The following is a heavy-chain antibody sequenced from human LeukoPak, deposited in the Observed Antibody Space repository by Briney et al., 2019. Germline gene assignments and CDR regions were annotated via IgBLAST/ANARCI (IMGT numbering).Heavy chain of an antibody. CDR1: GYTFTSYD. CDR3: ARSQATGFDY. D-gene: IGHD1-1*01. J-gene: IGHJ4*02. V-gene: IGHV1-8*01. Sequence: ASVTVSCKASGYTFTSYDFNWVRQATGQRPEWMGWMSPNSGNTGYAQKFQGRVTMTRNTSISTAYMELSSLRSEDTAVYYCARSQATGFDYWGQGTLVTVSS. CDR2: MSPNSGNT.